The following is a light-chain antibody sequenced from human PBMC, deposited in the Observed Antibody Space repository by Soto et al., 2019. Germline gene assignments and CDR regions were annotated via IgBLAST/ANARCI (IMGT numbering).Light chain of an antibody. J-gene: IGKJ4*01. CDR3: QQYNSYPLT. CDR2: GAS. V-gene: IGKV3-15*01. CDR1: QSVSSN. Sequence: EIVMTQSPATLSVSPGERATLSCRASQSVSSNLAWYQQKPGQAPRLLIYGASTRATGIPARFSGSGSGTEFTLTITGLQPEDFATYYCQQYNSYPLTFGGGTKVDIK.